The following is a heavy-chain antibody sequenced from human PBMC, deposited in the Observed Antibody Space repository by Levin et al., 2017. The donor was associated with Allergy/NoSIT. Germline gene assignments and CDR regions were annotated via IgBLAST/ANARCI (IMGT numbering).Heavy chain of an antibody. CDR2: IGATGGGST. CDR3: AKGHGTGAAPEY. CDR1: GFTFKTYA. V-gene: IGHV3-23*01. Sequence: PSQTLSLTCAASGFTFKTYAMSWVRQAPGKGLEWVSGIGATGGGSTYYADSVKGRFTVSRDNSKNTLYLKINTLRPEDTAIYYCAKGHGTGAAPEYWGQGVLVTVSS. J-gene: IGHJ4*02. D-gene: IGHD2-8*02.